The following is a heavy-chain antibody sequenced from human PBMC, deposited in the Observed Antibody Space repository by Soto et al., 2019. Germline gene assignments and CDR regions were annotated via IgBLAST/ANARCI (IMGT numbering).Heavy chain of an antibody. CDR2: IIPIFGTA. CDR3: ARGPYSSGWISRAEYFQH. D-gene: IGHD6-19*01. Sequence: LVKVSCKASGGTFSSYAISWVRQAPGQGLEWMGGIIPIFGTANYAQKFQGRVTITADESTSTAYMELSSLRSEDTAVYYCARGPYSSGWISRAEYFQHWGQGTLVTVSS. V-gene: IGHV1-69*13. CDR1: GGTFSSYA. J-gene: IGHJ1*01.